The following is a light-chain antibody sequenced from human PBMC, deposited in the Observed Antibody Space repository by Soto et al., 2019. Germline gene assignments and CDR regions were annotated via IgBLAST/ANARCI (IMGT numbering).Light chain of an antibody. CDR2: YDD. V-gene: IGLV1-36*01. J-gene: IGLJ1*01. CDR3: AAWDDSLNGYV. CDR1: SSNIGNNA. Sequence: QSVLTHPPSVCEAPSHRVTISCSGSSSNIGNNAVNWYQQLPGKAPKLLIYYDDLLPSGVSDRFSGSKSGTSASLAISGLQSEDEADYYCAAWDDSLNGYVFGTGTKVTAL.